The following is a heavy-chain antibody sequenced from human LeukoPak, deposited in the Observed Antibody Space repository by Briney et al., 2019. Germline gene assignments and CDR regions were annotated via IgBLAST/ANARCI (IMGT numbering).Heavy chain of an antibody. D-gene: IGHD6-19*01. V-gene: IGHV3-7*01. CDR1: GFTFSDYW. CDR2: IKQDGSEK. Sequence: PGGSLRLSCAASGFTFSDYWMSWVRQAPGKGLECVANIKQDGSEKYYVDSVKGRFTISRDNAKNSLYLQMNSLRAEDTAVYYCAKEGLSGGYSSGWSDYWGQGTLVTGSS. J-gene: IGHJ4*02. CDR3: AKEGLSGGYSSGWSDY.